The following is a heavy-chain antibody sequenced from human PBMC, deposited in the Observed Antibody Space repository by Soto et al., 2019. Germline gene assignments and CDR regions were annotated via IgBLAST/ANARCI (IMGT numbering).Heavy chain of an antibody. Sequence: GESLKISCKGSGYSFTSYWISWVRQMPGKGLEWMGRIDPSDSYTNYSPSFQGHVTTSADKSISTAYLQWSSLKASDTAMYYCAGNYYYGSGSYYTALYYYYGMDVWGQGTTVTVSS. CDR2: IDPSDSYT. CDR3: AGNYYYGSGSYYTALYYYYGMDV. V-gene: IGHV5-10-1*01. D-gene: IGHD3-10*01. J-gene: IGHJ6*02. CDR1: GYSFTSYW.